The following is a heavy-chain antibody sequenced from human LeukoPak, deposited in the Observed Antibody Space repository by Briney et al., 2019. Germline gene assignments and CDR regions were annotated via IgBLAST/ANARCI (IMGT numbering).Heavy chain of an antibody. CDR3: ARHLGIAASAFDI. CDR1: GGSFSGYY. J-gene: IGHJ3*02. V-gene: IGHV4-34*01. CDR2: INHSGST. Sequence: SETLSLTCAVYGGSFSGYYWSWIRQPPGKGLEWIGEINHSGSTNYNPSLKSRVTISVDTSKNQFSLKLSSVTAADTTIYYCARHLGIAASAFDIWGQGTMVTVSS. D-gene: IGHD6-25*01.